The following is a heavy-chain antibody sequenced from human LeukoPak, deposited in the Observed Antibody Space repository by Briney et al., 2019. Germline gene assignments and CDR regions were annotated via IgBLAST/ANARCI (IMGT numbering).Heavy chain of an antibody. CDR2: ISGSGGST. V-gene: IGHV3-23*01. CDR1: GFTFSSYA. CDR3: AKCGRYSTGWWGFDY. J-gene: IGHJ4*02. Sequence: PGGSLRLSCAASGFTFSSYAMSWVRQAPGKGLEWVSAISGSGGSTYYADSVKGRFTISRDNSKNTLYLQMNSLRAEDTAVYYCAKCGRYSTGWWGFDYWGQGTLVTVSS. D-gene: IGHD6-19*01.